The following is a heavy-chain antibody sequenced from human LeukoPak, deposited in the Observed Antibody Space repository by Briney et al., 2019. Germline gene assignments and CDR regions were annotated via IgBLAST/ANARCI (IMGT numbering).Heavy chain of an antibody. CDR2: LYDSGST. Sequence: PSETLSLTCTVSGASISSYYWSWIRQPPGKGVEWIGFLYDSGSTNYNPSLKSRVTISVDTSKNQFSLNLSSVTAADTAVYYCAKHGGSWRFDYWGQGTLVTVSS. CDR1: GASISSYY. V-gene: IGHV4-59*08. CDR3: AKHGGSWRFDY. D-gene: IGHD1-26*01. J-gene: IGHJ4*02.